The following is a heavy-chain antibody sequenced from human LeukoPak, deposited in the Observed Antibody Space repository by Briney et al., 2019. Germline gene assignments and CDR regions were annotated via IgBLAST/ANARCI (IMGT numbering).Heavy chain of an antibody. Sequence: GGSLRLSCAASGFTFNNAWLSWVRQAPGQGLEWIGRIKSKSDGGTTDYAVPVKGRFTISRDDSKNTLYLQMNSLKTEDTAVYYCTIPYCSSVTCYEFLFGYWGQGTLVTVSS. CDR3: TIPYCSSVTCYEFLFGY. J-gene: IGHJ4*02. CDR2: IKSKSDGGTT. V-gene: IGHV3-15*01. CDR1: GFTFNNAW. D-gene: IGHD2-2*01.